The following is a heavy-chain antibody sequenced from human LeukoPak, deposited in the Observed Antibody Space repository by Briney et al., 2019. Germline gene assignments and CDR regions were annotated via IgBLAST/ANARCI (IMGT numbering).Heavy chain of an antibody. CDR3: ARGARVFDY. J-gene: IGHJ4*02. V-gene: IGHV4-61*02. CDR1: GGSISSGGNY. CDR2: IYTSGST. Sequence: SQTLSLTCTVSGGSISSGGNYWSWIRQSAGKGLEWIGRIYTSGSTNYNPSLKSRVTISADMSKNQFSLKLNSVTAADTAVYYCARGARVFDYWGRGTLVTVSS.